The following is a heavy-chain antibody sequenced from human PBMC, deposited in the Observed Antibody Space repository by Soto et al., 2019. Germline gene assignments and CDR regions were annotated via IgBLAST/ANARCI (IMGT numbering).Heavy chain of an antibody. D-gene: IGHD6-19*01. CDR1: GGSISGSSYY. CDR3: VRPLRYSSGPSNWFDP. Sequence: PSETLSLTCTVSGGSISGSSYYWGWIRQPPGKGLGWIGNIYLSGSTNYNPSLRSRVTISVDTSKSQFSLRLTSVTAADTAVYYCVRPLRYSSGPSNWFDPWGQGTLVTVSS. J-gene: IGHJ5*02. CDR2: IYLSGST. V-gene: IGHV4-39*01.